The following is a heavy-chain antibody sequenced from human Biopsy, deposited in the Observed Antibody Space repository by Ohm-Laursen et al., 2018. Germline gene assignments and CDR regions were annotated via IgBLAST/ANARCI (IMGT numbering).Heavy chain of an antibody. D-gene: IGHD3-10*01. CDR1: GLSIGTNY. CDR2: IFAGGGRT. Sequence: SLRLSCAASGLSIGTNYMTWVRQAPGKGLDWVSIIFAGGGRTYYADSVKGRFTISRDISENTVFLQMNSLRAEDTAVYYCARTIMVGGVILNYFDYWGQGTLVTASS. CDR3: ARTIMVGGVILNYFDY. V-gene: IGHV3-53*01. J-gene: IGHJ4*02.